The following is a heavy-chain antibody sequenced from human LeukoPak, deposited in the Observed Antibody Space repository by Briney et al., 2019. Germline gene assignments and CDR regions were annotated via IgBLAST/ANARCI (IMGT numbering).Heavy chain of an antibody. Sequence: GGSLRLSCSASGFTFDTFVMHWVRQAPGKGLEYVSGISGNGGSTYNADFVKGRFTISRDNSKNTLFPQMTSLRAEDTAVYYCVNQISGWVYWGQGTLVTVSS. D-gene: IGHD6-19*01. CDR2: ISGNGGST. V-gene: IGHV3-64D*06. CDR1: GFTFDTFV. CDR3: VNQISGWVY. J-gene: IGHJ4*02.